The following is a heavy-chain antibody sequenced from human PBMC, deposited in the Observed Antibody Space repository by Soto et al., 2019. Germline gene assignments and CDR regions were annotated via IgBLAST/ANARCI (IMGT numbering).Heavy chain of an antibody. D-gene: IGHD5-18*01. Sequence: SVKVCCKAPGGTLSTYAIRWVRQAPGQGLEWMGGIIPMFGTANYAQRFQDRVTITADESTNTVYMELSSLRSEDTAVYFCASGIQLWLRRINNGYSGWGQGTLVTVSS. CDR3: ASGIQLWLRRINNGYSG. CDR2: IIPMFGTA. CDR1: GGTLSTYA. V-gene: IGHV1-69*13. J-gene: IGHJ4*02.